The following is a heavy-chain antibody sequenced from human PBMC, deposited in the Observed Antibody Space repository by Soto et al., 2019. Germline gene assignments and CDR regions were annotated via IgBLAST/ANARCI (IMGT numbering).Heavy chain of an antibody. D-gene: IGHD3-10*01. Sequence: SETLSLTCAVSGGSISSSNWWSWVRQPPGKGLEWIGEIYHSGSTNYNPSLKSRVTISVDKSKSQFSLKLSSVTAADTAVYYCARDMVLWFGEFGGDYYGMDVWGQGTTVT. CDR2: IYHSGST. V-gene: IGHV4-4*02. CDR1: GGSISSSNW. J-gene: IGHJ6*02. CDR3: ARDMVLWFGEFGGDYYGMDV.